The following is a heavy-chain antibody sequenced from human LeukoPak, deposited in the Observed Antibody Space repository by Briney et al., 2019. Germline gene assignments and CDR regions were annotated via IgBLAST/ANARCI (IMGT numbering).Heavy chain of an antibody. D-gene: IGHD6-19*01. V-gene: IGHV3-73*01. J-gene: IGHJ4*02. CDR1: GFTFSGSA. CDR3: TRSSVAGHLNY. CDR2: IRSKANSYAT. Sequence: GGSLRLSCAASGFTFSGSAMHWVRQASGKGLEWVGRIRSKANSYATAYAASVKGRFTISRDDSKDTAYLQMNSLKTEDTAVYYCTRSSVAGHLNYWGQGTLVTVSS.